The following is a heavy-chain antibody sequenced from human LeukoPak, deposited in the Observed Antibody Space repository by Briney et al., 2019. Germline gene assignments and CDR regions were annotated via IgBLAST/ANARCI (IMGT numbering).Heavy chain of an antibody. V-gene: IGHV4-61*02. CDR2: IYTSGST. CDR3: ARVYLYYYYMDV. Sequence: PSQTLSLTCTVSGGSISSGSYYWSWIRQPAGKGLEWIGRIYTSGSTNYNPSLKSRATISVDTSKNQFSLKLSSVTAADTAVYYCARVYLYYYYMDVWGKGTTVTVSS. CDR1: GGSISSGSYY. J-gene: IGHJ6*03.